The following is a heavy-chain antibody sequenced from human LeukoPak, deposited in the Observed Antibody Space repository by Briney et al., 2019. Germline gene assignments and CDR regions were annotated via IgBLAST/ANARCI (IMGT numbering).Heavy chain of an antibody. CDR2: INPNSGGT. CDR3: ARAPGITGTSYLSYYSDY. D-gene: IGHD1-7*01. Sequence: ASVKVSCKASGYTFTDYYMNWVRQAPRQGLEWMGWINPNSGGTNSARKFQGRVTMTRDTSISTAYMELSSLRSDDTAVYYCARAPGITGTSYLSYYSDYWGQGTLVTVSS. J-gene: IGHJ4*02. V-gene: IGHV1-2*02. CDR1: GYTFTDYY.